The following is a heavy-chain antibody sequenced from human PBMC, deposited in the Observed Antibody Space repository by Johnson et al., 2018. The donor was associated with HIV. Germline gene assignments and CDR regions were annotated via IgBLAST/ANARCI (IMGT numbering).Heavy chain of an antibody. CDR3: AKDIGDYVPGHAFDI. V-gene: IGHV3-9*01. CDR1: VFTFDNYA. CDR2: FSWSNVSV. J-gene: IGHJ3*02. D-gene: IGHD3-16*01. Sequence: VQLVESGGGLEQPGRSLRVSCGASVFTFDNYAMHCVRQAPGKGLEWVSCFSWSNVSVEYADSVKGRFTSSRDNAKNSLCLQMNSLRAEDTALYYCAKDIGDYVPGHAFDIWGQGTMVTVSS.